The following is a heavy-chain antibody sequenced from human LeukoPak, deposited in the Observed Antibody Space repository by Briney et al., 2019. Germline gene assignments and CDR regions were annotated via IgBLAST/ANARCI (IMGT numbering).Heavy chain of an antibody. Sequence: SETLSLTCTVSGYSISSGYNWGWIRQPPGEGLEWIGSIYHTGSTYYNPSLKSRVTVSVDTSKNQFSLKVTSVTAADTAVYYCARTRNYYDSSGYYYDLGYWGQGTLVTVSS. CDR3: ARTRNYYDSSGYYYDLGY. D-gene: IGHD3-22*01. CDR1: GYSISSGYN. J-gene: IGHJ4*02. CDR2: IYHTGST. V-gene: IGHV4-38-2*02.